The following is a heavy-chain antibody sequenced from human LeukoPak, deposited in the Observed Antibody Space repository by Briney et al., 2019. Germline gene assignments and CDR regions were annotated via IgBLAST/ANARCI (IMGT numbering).Heavy chain of an antibody. D-gene: IGHD2-2*01. V-gene: IGHV4-59*12. CDR1: SGSISSYY. CDR2: IYHSGST. Sequence: SETLSLTCTVSSGSISSYYWNWIRQPPGKGLEWIGYIYHSGSTYYNPSLKSRVTISVDRSKNQFSLKLSSVTAADTAVYYCARDLPPLVVPAYGAFDIWGQGTMVTVSS. CDR3: ARDLPPLVVPAYGAFDI. J-gene: IGHJ3*02.